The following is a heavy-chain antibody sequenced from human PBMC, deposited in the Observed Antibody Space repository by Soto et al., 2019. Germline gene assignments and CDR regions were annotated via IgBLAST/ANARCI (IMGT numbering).Heavy chain of an antibody. CDR1: GGSISSGDYY. CDR3: ASSGYFQGAGMDA. CDR2: IYYSGST. D-gene: IGHD3-22*01. J-gene: IGHJ6*02. V-gene: IGHV4-30-4*01. Sequence: SETLSLTCTVSGGSISSGDYYWSWIRQPPGKGLEWIGYIYYSGSTYYNPPLKSRVTISVDTSKNQFSLKLSSVTAADTAVYYCASSGYFQGAGMDAWGQGTTVTVSS.